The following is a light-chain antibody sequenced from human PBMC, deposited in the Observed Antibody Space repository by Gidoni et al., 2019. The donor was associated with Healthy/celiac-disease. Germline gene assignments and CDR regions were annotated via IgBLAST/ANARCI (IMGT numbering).Light chain of an antibody. J-gene: IGKJ5*01. CDR2: AAS. CDR3: QQLNSYPPT. V-gene: IGKV1-9*01. Sequence: DIQLTQSPSFLSASVGDRVTITCRASQGISSYLAWYQQQPGKAPKLLIYAASTLQSGVPSSFSGSGSGTEFTLTISSLQPEDFATYYCQQLNSYPPTFGQGTRLEIK. CDR1: QGISSY.